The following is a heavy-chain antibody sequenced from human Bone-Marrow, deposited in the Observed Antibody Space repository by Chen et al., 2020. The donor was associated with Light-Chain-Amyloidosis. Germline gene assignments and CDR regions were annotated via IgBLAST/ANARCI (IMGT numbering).Heavy chain of an antibody. V-gene: IGHV3-7*03. CDR2: IKQDTSEK. CDR1: GFTFSDYW. D-gene: IGHD3-16*01. CDR3: ARHIVWGAPDY. J-gene: IGHJ4*02. Sequence: EVQLVESGGGLCQLGGSLRLYCAASGFTFSDYWMSWDRQAPGKGLEWVANIKQDTSEKYYVDSVKGRFTISRDNAKDSLYLQMSSLRAEDTAMYYCARHIVWGAPDYWGQGTLVTVSS.